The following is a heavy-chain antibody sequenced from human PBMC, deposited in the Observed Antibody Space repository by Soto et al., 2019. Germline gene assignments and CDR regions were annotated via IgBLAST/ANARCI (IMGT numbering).Heavy chain of an antibody. D-gene: IGHD6-13*01. CDR3: AKGVIAAAPNMDV. Sequence: GGPLRLSCAASGFTLSSYAMSLVRQAPGKGLEWLSTISGSGGSTNYADSVKGRFTISRDNFKNTLFLQMNSLRAEDTAVYYCAKGVIAAAPNMDVWGRGTTVTVSS. CDR2: ISGSGGST. J-gene: IGHJ6*03. V-gene: IGHV3-23*01. CDR1: GFTLSSYA.